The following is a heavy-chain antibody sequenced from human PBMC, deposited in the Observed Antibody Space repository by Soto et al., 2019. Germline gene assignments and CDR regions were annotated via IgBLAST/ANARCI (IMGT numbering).Heavy chain of an antibody. CDR3: ARHTSSILAVTAIGDAFDI. CDR1: GGSISSSSYY. Sequence: QLQLQESGPGLVKPSETLSLTCTVSGGSISSSSYYWGWIRQPPGKGLEWIGSIYYSGSTYYNPSLKSRVTISVDTSKNQFSLKLSSVTAADTAVYYCARHTSSILAVTAIGDAFDIWGQGTMVTVSS. V-gene: IGHV4-39*01. CDR2: IYYSGST. J-gene: IGHJ3*02. D-gene: IGHD2-21*02.